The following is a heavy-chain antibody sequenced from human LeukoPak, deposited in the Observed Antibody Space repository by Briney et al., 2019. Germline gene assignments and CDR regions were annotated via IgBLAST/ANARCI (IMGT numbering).Heavy chain of an antibody. J-gene: IGHJ4*02. CDR3: AKVDADYDSSGYYVY. CDR2: ISGGGGST. V-gene: IGHV3-23*01. D-gene: IGHD3-22*01. Sequence: GGSLRLSCAGSGFTFGNYAMSWVRQAPGKGLEWVSGISGGGGSTYYADSVKGRLTISRDNSKNTLYLQMNSLRAEDTAVYYCAKVDADYDSSGYYVYWGQGTLVTVSS. CDR1: GFTFGNYA.